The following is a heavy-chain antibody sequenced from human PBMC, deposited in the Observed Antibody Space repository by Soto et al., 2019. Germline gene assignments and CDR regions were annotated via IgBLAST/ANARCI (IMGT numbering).Heavy chain of an antibody. CDR3: ARDPKSMAAAMIYPYYSGMDV. V-gene: IGHV3-30*03. D-gene: IGHD6-6*01. Sequence: QVQLVESGGGVVQPGRSLRLSCAASGFTFSSYGMHWVRQAPGKGLEWVAVTSYDGTEKNYADSVKGRFTISRDNSKNTLTLQMNSLRAEETAVYYCARDPKSMAAAMIYPYYSGMDVWGQGTTVTVSS. CDR2: TSYDGTEK. CDR1: GFTFSSYG. J-gene: IGHJ6*02.